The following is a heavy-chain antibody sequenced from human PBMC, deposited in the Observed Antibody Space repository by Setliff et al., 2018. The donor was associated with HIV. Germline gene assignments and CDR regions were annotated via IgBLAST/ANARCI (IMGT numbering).Heavy chain of an antibody. V-gene: IGHV5-51*01. D-gene: IGHD2-21*02. J-gene: IGHJ4*02. CDR1: GYSFTSYW. CDR2: IFPGDSKM. CDR3: ARGIAALTASFDS. Sequence: GESLKISCKGSGYSFTSYWIAWVRQKPGKGLEWMGIIFPGDSKMRYSPSFQGRVTLSADKSISTAYLQWSRPQTSDSGMYYCARGIAALTASFDSWGQGSLVTVSS.